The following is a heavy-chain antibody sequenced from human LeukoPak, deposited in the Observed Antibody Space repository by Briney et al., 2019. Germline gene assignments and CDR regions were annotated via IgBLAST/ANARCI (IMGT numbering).Heavy chain of an antibody. J-gene: IGHJ4*02. V-gene: IGHV4-34*01. Sequence: SETLSLACAVCGGSFSGYYWSWIRQPPGKGLEWIGEINHSGSTNYNPSLKSRVTISVDTSKNQFSLKLSSVTAADTAVYYCARGGPDYYDSSGYYYVRWVYFDYWGQGTLVTVSS. CDR1: GGSFSGYY. D-gene: IGHD3-22*01. CDR2: INHSGST. CDR3: ARGGPDYYDSSGYYYVRWVYFDY.